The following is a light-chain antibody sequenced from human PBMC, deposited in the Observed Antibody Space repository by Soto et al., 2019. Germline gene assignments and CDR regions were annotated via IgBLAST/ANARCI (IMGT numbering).Light chain of an antibody. CDR2: GAS. CDR1: QSVSSSY. Sequence: EIVLTQSPGTLSLSPGERATLSCRASQSVSSSYLAWYQQKPGQAPRLLIYGASSRATGIPDRFSGSGSGTDFTLTISRLEPEDFAVYYCQQYSSSVITFGQGTRLEIK. J-gene: IGKJ5*01. CDR3: QQYSSSVIT. V-gene: IGKV3-20*01.